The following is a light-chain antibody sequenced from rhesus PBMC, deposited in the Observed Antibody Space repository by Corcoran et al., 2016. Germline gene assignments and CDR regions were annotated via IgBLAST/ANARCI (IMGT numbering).Light chain of an antibody. CDR2: YAS. J-gene: IGKJ4*01. CDR1: QKIGSS. V-gene: IGKV6-55*01. Sequence: EIVLTQSPAFQSVTLKEKVTITCQASQKIGSSLHWYQQKPDQSQKVLIKYASQSISGVPSRFSGSGSGTDFTLTINSLEAEDAGTYFCQQSNSFPLTFGEGTKVEFK. CDR3: QQSNSFPLT.